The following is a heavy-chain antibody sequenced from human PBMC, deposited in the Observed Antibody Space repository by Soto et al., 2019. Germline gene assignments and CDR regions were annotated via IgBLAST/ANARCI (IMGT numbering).Heavy chain of an antibody. CDR1: GGSISSSSYY. Sequence: QLQLQESGPGLVKPSETLSLTCTVSGGSISSSSYYWGWIRQPPGKGLEWIGSIYYSGSTYYNPSLKSRVTISVDTSKNQFSLKLSSVTAADTAVYYCARLRLYSSGRHWYFDLWGRGTLVTVSS. D-gene: IGHD6-19*01. V-gene: IGHV4-39*01. CDR2: IYYSGST. J-gene: IGHJ2*01. CDR3: ARLRLYSSGRHWYFDL.